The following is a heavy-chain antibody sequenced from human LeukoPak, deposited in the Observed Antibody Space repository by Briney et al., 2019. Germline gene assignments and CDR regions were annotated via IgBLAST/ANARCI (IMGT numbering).Heavy chain of an antibody. CDR3: VRYYTRHSWYFDL. CDR2: ITSGSSYI. V-gene: IGHV3-21*01. CDR1: GFTFSSYN. D-gene: IGHD3-10*01. J-gene: IGHJ2*01. Sequence: GGSLRLSCAASGFTFSSYNMNWVHQAPGKGLEWVSSITSGSSYIYYADSVKGRFTISRDNAKNSLYLQMNSLRVEDTAVYYCVRYYTRHSWYFDLWGRGTLVTVSS.